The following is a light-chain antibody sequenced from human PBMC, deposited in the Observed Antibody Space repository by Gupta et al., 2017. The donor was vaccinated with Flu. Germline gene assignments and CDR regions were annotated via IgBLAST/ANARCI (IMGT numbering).Light chain of an antibody. J-gene: IGLJ2*01. CDR1: SGSIASNY. Sequence: NFMLTQPHSVSESPGKTVTISCTRSSGSIASNYVQWYQQRPGSSPSIVIPEADQRPSGVPDRFSGSIDSSSNSASLTISGLKTEDEADYYCQAYDGTNWIFGGGTKLTVL. CDR3: QAYDGTNWI. CDR2: EAD. V-gene: IGLV6-57*01.